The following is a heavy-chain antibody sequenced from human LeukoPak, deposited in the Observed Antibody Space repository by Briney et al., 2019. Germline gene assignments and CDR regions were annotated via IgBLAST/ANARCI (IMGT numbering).Heavy chain of an antibody. Sequence: SETLYLTCTVSGGSISSYYWSWIRQPAGQGLEWIGRIYTSGSTNYNPSLKSRVTISVDKSKNQFSLKLSSVTAADTAVYYCASGYSGYAPFDYWGQGTLVTVSS. D-gene: IGHD5-12*01. CDR2: IYTSGST. CDR1: GGSISSYY. V-gene: IGHV4-4*07. CDR3: ASGYSGYAPFDY. J-gene: IGHJ4*02.